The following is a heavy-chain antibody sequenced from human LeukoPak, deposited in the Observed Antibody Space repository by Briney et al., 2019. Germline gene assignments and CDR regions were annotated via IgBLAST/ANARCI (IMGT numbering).Heavy chain of an antibody. D-gene: IGHD3-22*01. V-gene: IGHV4-39*01. Sequence: PSETLSLTCTVSGGSISSSSYYWGGIRQPPGKGLGWSGSIYYSGSTYYNPCRNSRVNISVDTSKTQFSLKLSSVTAADTAVYYCASYYDSSGYYYRYYYYMDVWGKGTTVTVSS. CDR3: ASYYDSSGYYYRYYYYMDV. CDR2: IYYSGST. J-gene: IGHJ6*03. CDR1: GGSISSSSYY.